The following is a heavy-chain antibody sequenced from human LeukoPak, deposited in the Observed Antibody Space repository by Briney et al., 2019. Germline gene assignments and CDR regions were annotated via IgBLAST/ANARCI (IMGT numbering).Heavy chain of an antibody. Sequence: GGSLRLSCAASGFTFSGHWKSWVRQAPGKGLEWVANINQGGSDKYYVDSVKGRFTISRDNANNLLYLQMNTLRGEDTAVYYCTRDRSRAEDDWGRGTRVTVSS. D-gene: IGHD1-14*01. CDR2: INQGGSDK. CDR3: TRDRSRAEDD. V-gene: IGHV3-7*01. J-gene: IGHJ4*02. CDR1: GFTFSGHW.